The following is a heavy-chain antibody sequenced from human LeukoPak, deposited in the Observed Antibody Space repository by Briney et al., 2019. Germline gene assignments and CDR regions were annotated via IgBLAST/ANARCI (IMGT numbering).Heavy chain of an antibody. J-gene: IGHJ4*02. CDR2: ISSSGSTI. D-gene: IGHD6-19*01. Sequence: GGSLRLSCAASGFTFSSYEMNWVRQAPGKGLEWVSYISSSGSTIYYADSVKGRFTISRDNAKNSLYLQMNSLRAEDTAVYYCARVADNGWYYFDYWGQGTLVTVSS. V-gene: IGHV3-48*03. CDR1: GFTFSSYE. CDR3: ARVADNGWYYFDY.